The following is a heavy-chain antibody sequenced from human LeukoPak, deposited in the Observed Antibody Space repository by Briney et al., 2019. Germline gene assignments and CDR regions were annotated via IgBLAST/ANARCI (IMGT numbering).Heavy chain of an antibody. CDR3: AREGSSSWYGTSSDN. CDR2: ISSSSSYI. V-gene: IGHV3-21*01. J-gene: IGHJ4*02. CDR1: GFTFSSYS. Sequence: GGSLRLSCAASGFTFSSYSMNWVRQAPGKGLEWVSSISSSSSYIYYADSVKGRFTISRDNAKNSLYLQMNSLRAEDTAVYYCAREGSSSWYGTSSDNWGQGTLVTVSS. D-gene: IGHD6-13*01.